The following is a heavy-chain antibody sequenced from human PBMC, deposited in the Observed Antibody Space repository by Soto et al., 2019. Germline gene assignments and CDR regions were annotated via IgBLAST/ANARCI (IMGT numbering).Heavy chain of an antibody. J-gene: IGHJ6*02. CDR2: ISGYNGNT. CDR3: AREYGMDV. V-gene: IGHV1-18*01. CDR1: GYSFHTYA. Sequence: QVQLVQSGAEVKKPGASVNVSCKASGYSFHTYAIIWVRQAPGQGLEWVGWISGYNGNTNYAPKFQGRVTLTRDTSPKTAFMELRSMTGAETAVYYCAREYGMDVWGQGTTVTVSS.